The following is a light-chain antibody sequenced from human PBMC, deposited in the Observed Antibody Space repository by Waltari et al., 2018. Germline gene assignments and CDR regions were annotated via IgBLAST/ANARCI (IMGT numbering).Light chain of an antibody. CDR1: QSVLYNSNNKNY. J-gene: IGKJ4*01. Sequence: DIVMTQSPDFLAVSLGERATVNCTSSQSVLYNSNNKNYLAWYQQMPGQPPRLLISWASTREPGVPDRFSGSGSGSDFILTITSVQAEDVAVYYCQQYYTTPPTFGGGTKVEIK. V-gene: IGKV4-1*01. CDR2: WAS. CDR3: QQYYTTPPT.